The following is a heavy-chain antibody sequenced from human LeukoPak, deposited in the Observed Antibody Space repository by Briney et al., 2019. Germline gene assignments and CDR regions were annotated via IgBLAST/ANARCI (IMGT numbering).Heavy chain of an antibody. Sequence: GRSRRLSCAASGFTFSSYGMHWVRQAPGKGLEWVAVISYDGSNKYYADSVKGRFTISRDNSKNTLYLQMNSLRAEDTAVYYCAKDDYGDYGYYYYGMDVWGQGTTVTVSS. V-gene: IGHV3-30*18. D-gene: IGHD4-17*01. CDR2: ISYDGSNK. CDR3: AKDDYGDYGYYYYGMDV. CDR1: GFTFSSYG. J-gene: IGHJ6*02.